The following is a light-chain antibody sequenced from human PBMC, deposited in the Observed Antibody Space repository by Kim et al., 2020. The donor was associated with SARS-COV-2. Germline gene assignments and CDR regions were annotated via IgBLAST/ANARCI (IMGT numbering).Light chain of an antibody. V-gene: IGKV3-15*01. CDR3: QQYNNWPIT. Sequence: VSTGEIATLSCRASHGISITFAWYQQKPGQAPGLLIYGASTRATGIPARFSGSGSGTEFTLTISSLQSEDFAVYYCQQYNNWPITFGQGTRLEIK. CDR2: GAS. CDR1: HGISIT. J-gene: IGKJ5*01.